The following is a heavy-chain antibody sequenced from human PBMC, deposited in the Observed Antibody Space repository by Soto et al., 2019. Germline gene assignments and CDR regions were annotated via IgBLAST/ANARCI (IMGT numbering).Heavy chain of an antibody. Sequence: QLQLQESGSGLVKPSQTLSLTCTVSGVSIGSGDYSWSWIRQPPGKGLEWLGYSYHRGNTYYNPSLESRLTMSSDRSKNQLSLSLRSVTAADTAMYYFGSSKYNKVAGHKWFDPWGQGILVIVSS. J-gene: IGHJ5*02. D-gene: IGHD1-20*01. CDR2: SYHRGNT. CDR1: GVSIGSGDYS. V-gene: IGHV4-30-2*01. CDR3: GSSKYNKVAGHKWFDP.